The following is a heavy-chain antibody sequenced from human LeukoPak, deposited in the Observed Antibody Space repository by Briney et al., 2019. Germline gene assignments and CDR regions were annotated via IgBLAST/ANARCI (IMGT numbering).Heavy chain of an antibody. CDR2: ITTYSGNT. CDR1: GYTFTSYG. V-gene: IGHV1-18*01. CDR3: AKGKYQLLPRNYYYYMDV. D-gene: IGHD2-2*01. Sequence: ASVKVSCKASGYTFTSYGISWVRQAPGQGLEWMGWITTYSGNTNYAQKLQGRVTMTTDSSTSTAYMELRSLRSDDTAVYYCAKGKYQLLPRNYYYYMDVWGKGTTVTVSS. J-gene: IGHJ6*03.